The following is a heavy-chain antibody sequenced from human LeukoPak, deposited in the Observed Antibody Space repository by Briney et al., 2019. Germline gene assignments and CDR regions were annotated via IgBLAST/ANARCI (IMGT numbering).Heavy chain of an antibody. CDR2: ISGSGGST. V-gene: IGHV3-23*01. J-gene: IGHJ6*02. CDR1: GFTFGSYA. CDR3: AKERTPYYYYGMDV. D-gene: IGHD2-2*01. Sequence: GGSLRLSCAASGFTFGSYAMSWVRQAPGKGLEWVSAISGSGGSTYYADSVKGRFTISRDNSKNTLYLQMNSLRAEDTAVYYCAKERTPYYYYGMDVWGQGTTVTVSS.